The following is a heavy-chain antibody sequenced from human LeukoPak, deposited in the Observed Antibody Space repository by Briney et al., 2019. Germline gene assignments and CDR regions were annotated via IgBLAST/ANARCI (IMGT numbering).Heavy chain of an antibody. CDR1: GGSFSGYY. D-gene: IGHD3-10*01. Sequence: PSETLSLTCAVYGGSFSGYYWSWIRQPPGKGLEWIGEINHSGSTNYNPSLKSRVTISVDTSKNQFSLKLSSVTAADTAVYYCASGITMVRGVYYYYYMDVWGKGTTVTVSS. CDR3: ASGITMVRGVYYYYYMDV. J-gene: IGHJ6*03. V-gene: IGHV4-34*01. CDR2: INHSGST.